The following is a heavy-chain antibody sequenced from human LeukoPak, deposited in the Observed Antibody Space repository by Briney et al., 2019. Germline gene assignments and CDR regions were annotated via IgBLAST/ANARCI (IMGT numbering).Heavy chain of an antibody. V-gene: IGHV1-18*01. Sequence: ASVKVSCKASGYTFTTYGLSWVRQAPGQGLKWMGWVSTYNGNTNYAQKLRGRVIMTTDASTSTAFVELWSLTSDDTAVYYCTRDRHYKFDYWGQGTLVTVSS. CDR3: TRDRHYKFDY. J-gene: IGHJ4*02. CDR1: GYTFTTYG. CDR2: VSTYNGNT. D-gene: IGHD1-14*01.